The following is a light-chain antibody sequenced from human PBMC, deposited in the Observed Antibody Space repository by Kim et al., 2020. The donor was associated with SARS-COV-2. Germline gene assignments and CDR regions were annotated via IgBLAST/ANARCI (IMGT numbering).Light chain of an antibody. Sequence: QRVTISCTGSSSNIGAGYDVHWYQQFPGTAPKLLIYDNNNRPSGVSDRFSGSNSGTSASLAITGLQAEDEADYYCQSYDISLISSVFGGGTQLTVL. J-gene: IGLJ2*01. CDR3: QSYDISLISSV. V-gene: IGLV1-40*01. CDR2: DNN. CDR1: SSNIGAGYD.